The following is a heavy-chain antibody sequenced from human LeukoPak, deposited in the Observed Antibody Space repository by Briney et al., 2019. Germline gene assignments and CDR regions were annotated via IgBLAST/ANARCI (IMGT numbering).Heavy chain of an antibody. Sequence: SETLSLTCAVYGGSFSGYYWSWIRHPPGKGREWIGEISHRGSGTYNPSLKSQVPISGDTSKTQFSLNLSSVTPAATAVYYCARGGAVAGYADFWGQGTLVTVSS. CDR3: ARGGAVAGYADF. CDR1: GGSFSGYY. J-gene: IGHJ4*02. V-gene: IGHV4-34*01. D-gene: IGHD6-19*01. CDR2: ISHRGSG.